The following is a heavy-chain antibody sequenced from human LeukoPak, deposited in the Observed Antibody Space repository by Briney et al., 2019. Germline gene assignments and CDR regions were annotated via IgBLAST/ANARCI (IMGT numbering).Heavy chain of an antibody. CDR1: GYTFTGYY. Sequence: ASVKVSCKASGYTFTGYYMHWVRQAPGQGLEWMGWINPNSGGTNYAQKFQGWVTMTRDTSISTAYMELSRLRSDDTAVYYCARATAVATMKAFDYWGQATLVTVSS. J-gene: IGHJ4*02. V-gene: IGHV1-2*04. D-gene: IGHD5-12*01. CDR2: INPNSGGT. CDR3: ARATAVATMKAFDY.